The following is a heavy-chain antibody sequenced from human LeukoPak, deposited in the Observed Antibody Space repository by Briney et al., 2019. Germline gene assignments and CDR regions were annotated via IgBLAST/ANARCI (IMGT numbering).Heavy chain of an antibody. CDR3: ARDIPEYYDILTGYQNKYYYGMDV. Sequence: LPGGSLRLSCAASGFTVSSNYMSWVRQAPGKGLEWVSVIYSGGSTYYADSVKGRFTISRDNSKNTLNLQMNSLRAEDTAVYYCARDIPEYYDILTGYQNKYYYGMDVWGQGTTVAVSS. CDR2: IYSGGST. V-gene: IGHV3-66*01. J-gene: IGHJ6*02. D-gene: IGHD3-9*01. CDR1: GFTVSSNY.